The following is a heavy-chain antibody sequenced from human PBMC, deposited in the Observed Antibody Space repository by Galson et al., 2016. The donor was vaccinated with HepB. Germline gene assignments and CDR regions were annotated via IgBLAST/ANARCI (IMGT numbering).Heavy chain of an antibody. D-gene: IGHD3-10*01. CDR2: ISYDGSNK. J-gene: IGHJ3*01. V-gene: IGHV3-30-3*01. CDR1: GFTLSSYA. Sequence: SLRLSCAASGFTLSSYAMHWVRQAPGKGLEWVAVISYDGSNKYYADSVKGRFTISRDNSKNTLYLQMNSLRAEDTAVYYCARVGGPLWFGELLGWGQGTMVTVSS. CDR3: ARVGGPLWFGELLG.